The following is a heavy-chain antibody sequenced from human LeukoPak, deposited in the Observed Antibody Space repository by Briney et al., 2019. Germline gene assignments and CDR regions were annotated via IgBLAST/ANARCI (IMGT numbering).Heavy chain of an antibody. CDR3: VRRLATAGVLDF. CDR2: INGDGSTT. CDR1: GFTFSSYW. J-gene: IGHJ4*02. D-gene: IGHD6-13*01. Sequence: PGGSLRLSCAASGFTFSSYWMHWVRQPPGKGLLWVSRINGDGSTTHYADSVKGRFTISRDNAKNTLYLQMNSLRAEDTAVYYCVRRLATAGVLDFWGQGTLVTVSS. V-gene: IGHV3-74*01.